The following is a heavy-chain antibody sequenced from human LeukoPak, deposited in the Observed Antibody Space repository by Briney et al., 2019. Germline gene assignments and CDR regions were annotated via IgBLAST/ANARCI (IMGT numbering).Heavy chain of an antibody. CDR1: GGSFSGYF. J-gene: IGHJ4*02. CDR2: INHSGST. CDR3: AGLFYYDSIGYPLY. V-gene: IGHV4-34*01. Sequence: SETLSLTCAVYGGSFSGYFWSWIRQPPGKGLEWIGEINHSGSTNYNPSLKSRVTISVNTSKNQFSLKLCSLTAADTAVYYCAGLFYYDSIGYPLYWGQGTPVTVSS. D-gene: IGHD3-22*01.